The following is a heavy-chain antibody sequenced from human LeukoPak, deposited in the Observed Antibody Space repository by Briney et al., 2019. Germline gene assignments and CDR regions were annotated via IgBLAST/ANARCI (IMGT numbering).Heavy chain of an antibody. Sequence: GESLKISCKGSGYSFTSYWIGWVRHMPGKGLEWMGIIYPGDSDTRYSPSFQGQVTISADKSISTAYLQWSSLKASDTAMYYCARYAPHSGYDDGLDYWGQGTLVTVSS. D-gene: IGHD5-12*01. J-gene: IGHJ4*02. CDR2: IYPGDSDT. CDR1: GYSFTSYW. V-gene: IGHV5-51*01. CDR3: ARYAPHSGYDDGLDY.